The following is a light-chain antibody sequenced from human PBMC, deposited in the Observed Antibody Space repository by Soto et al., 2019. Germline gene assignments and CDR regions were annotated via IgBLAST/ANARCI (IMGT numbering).Light chain of an antibody. CDR3: CSYAGGGTYV. V-gene: IGLV2-23*02. CDR2: EVS. J-gene: IGLJ1*01. CDR1: SSDVGTYDL. Sequence: QSALTQPASVSGSPGQSITISCTGSSSDVGTYDLVSWYQQHPGKAPTLIIFEVSERPSGVSNRFSGSKSGNTASLTISGLQAEDEAEYYCCSYAGGGTYVFGGGTKLTVL.